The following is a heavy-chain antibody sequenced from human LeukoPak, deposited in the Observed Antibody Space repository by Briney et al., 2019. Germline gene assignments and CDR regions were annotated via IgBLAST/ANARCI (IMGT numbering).Heavy chain of an antibody. V-gene: IGHV3-9*01. J-gene: IGHJ4*02. CDR1: GFTFADYA. CDR3: AKDVYRVAIYYFDY. D-gene: IGHD2-2*02. CDR2: ISWNSGSI. Sequence: GGSLRLSCAASGFTFADYAMHWVRQAPGKGLEWVSGISWNSGSIGYADSVKGRFTISRDNAKNSLYLQMNSLRAEDTALYYCAKDVYRVAIYYFDYWGQGTLVTVSS.